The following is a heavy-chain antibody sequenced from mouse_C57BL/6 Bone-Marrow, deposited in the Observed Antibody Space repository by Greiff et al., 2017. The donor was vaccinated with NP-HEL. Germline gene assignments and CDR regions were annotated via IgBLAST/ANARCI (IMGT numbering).Heavy chain of an antibody. CDR3: SSCGYYLRYFWY. CDR2: FHPNSGST. CDR1: GYTFTSYW. V-gene: IGHV1-64*01. D-gene: IGHD2-3*01. J-gene: IGHJ2*01. Sequence: QVQLPQPGAELVKPGASVKLSCTASGYTFTSYWMHCVKQRPGQGLEWIGMFHPNSGSTNYNEKFKRKAKLTVDKSSITAYMQLSSLTSEVSSFYFCSSCGYYLRYFWYWGQGTTLTVSS.